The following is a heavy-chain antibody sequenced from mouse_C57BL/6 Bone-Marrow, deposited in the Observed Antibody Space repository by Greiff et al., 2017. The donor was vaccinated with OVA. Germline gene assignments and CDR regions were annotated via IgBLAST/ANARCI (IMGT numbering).Heavy chain of an antibody. J-gene: IGHJ3*01. CDR2: INPNNGGT. CDR3: AREGGLYYDYDVGFAY. CDR1: GYTFTDYN. D-gene: IGHD2-4*01. Sequence: EVQRVESGPELVKPGASVKIPCKASGYTFTDYNMDWVKQSHGKSLEWIGDINPNNGGTIYNQKFKGKATLTVDKSSSTAYMELRSLTSEDTAVYYCAREGGLYYDYDVGFAYWGQGTLVTVSA. V-gene: IGHV1-18*01.